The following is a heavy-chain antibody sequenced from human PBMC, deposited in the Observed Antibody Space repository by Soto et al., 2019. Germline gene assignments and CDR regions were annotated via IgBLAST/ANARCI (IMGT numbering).Heavy chain of an antibody. D-gene: IGHD6-13*01. CDR1: GFTFDDYA. CDR3: ARDVSPGSSSLYLDAFDI. Sequence: GGSLRLSCAASGFTFDDYAMHWLRQAPGKGLEWVSAIGWNSADIVYADSVKGRFTISRDNAKDSLYLGLNSLRVEDTAFYYCARDVSPGSSSLYLDAFDIWGQGTMVTVSS. CDR2: IGWNSADI. V-gene: IGHV3-9*01. J-gene: IGHJ3*02.